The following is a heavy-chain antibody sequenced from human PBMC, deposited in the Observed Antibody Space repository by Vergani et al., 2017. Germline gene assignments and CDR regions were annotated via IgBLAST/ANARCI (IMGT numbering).Heavy chain of an antibody. CDR3: ARHLAYCGGDCYPYYYGMDV. J-gene: IGHJ6*02. D-gene: IGHD2-21*02. CDR1: GGSISSSSYY. CDR2: IYYSGST. Sequence: QLQLQESGPGLVKPSETLSLTCTVSGGSISSSSYYWGWIRQPPGKGLEWIGSIYYSGSTYYNPSLKSRVTISVDTSKNQFSRKLSSATAADTAVYYCARHLAYCGGDCYPYYYGMDVWGQGTTVTVSS. V-gene: IGHV4-39*01.